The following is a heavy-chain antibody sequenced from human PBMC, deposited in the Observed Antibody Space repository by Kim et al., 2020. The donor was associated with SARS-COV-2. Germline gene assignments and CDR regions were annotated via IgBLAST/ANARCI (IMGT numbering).Heavy chain of an antibody. Sequence: GGSLRLSCAASGFTFSSYSMNWVRQAPGKGLECVSSISSSSSYIYYADSVKGRFTISRDNAKNSLYLQMNSLRAEDTAVYYCARDPYGGDLFYYYYGMDVWSQGTTVTVSS. D-gene: IGHD2-21*01. CDR3: ARDPYGGDLFYYYYGMDV. CDR2: ISSSSSYI. J-gene: IGHJ6*02. V-gene: IGHV3-21*01. CDR1: GFTFSSYS.